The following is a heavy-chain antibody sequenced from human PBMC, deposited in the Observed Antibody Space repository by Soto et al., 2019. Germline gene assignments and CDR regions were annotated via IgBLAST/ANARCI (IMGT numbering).Heavy chain of an antibody. Sequence: EVQLVESGGGLVKPGGSLRLSCAASGFTFSNAWMSWVRQAPGKRLEWVGRIKSKTDGGTTDYAAPVKGRFTISRDDSKNTLYLQMNSLKTEDTAVYYCTTPFPRDIVATTLQDDAFDIWGQGTMVTVSS. V-gene: IGHV3-15*01. CDR1: GFTFSNAW. J-gene: IGHJ3*02. CDR2: IKSKTDGGTT. D-gene: IGHD5-12*01. CDR3: TTPFPRDIVATTLQDDAFDI.